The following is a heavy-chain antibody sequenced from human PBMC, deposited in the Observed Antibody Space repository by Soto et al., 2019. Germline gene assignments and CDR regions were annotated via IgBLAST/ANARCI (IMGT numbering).Heavy chain of an antibody. CDR3: ASLHGARFDP. Sequence: QVQLQESGPGLVKPSETLSLTCTVSGGSISTNYWSWIRQPPGKGLEWIGYISSSGYTNYNASLKSRITISIDTSKNQFSPKLTSVTAADTAVYYCASLHGARFDPWGQGTLVTVSS. V-gene: IGHV4-4*08. D-gene: IGHD4-17*01. CDR2: ISSSGYT. J-gene: IGHJ5*02. CDR1: GGSISTNY.